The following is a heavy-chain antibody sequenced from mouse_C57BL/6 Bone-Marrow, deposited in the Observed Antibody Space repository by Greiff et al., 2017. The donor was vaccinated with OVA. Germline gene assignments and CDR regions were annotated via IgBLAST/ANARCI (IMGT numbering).Heavy chain of an antibody. CDR2: IDPNSGGT. V-gene: IGHV1-72*01. J-gene: IGHJ1*03. D-gene: IGHD1-1*01. CDR3: ARKGYYYGSSYWYFDV. CDR1: GYTFTSYW. Sequence: VQLQQPGAELVKPGASVKLSCKASGYTFTSYWMHWVKQRPGRGLEWIGRIDPNSGGTKYNEKFKSKATLTVDKPSSTAYMQLSSLTSEDSAVYYCARKGYYYGSSYWYFDVWGTGTTVTVPS.